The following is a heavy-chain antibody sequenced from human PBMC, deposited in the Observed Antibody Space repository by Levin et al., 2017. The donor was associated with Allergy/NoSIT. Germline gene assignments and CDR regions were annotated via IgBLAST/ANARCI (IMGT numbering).Heavy chain of an antibody. CDR1: GGSFSGYY. V-gene: IGHV4-34*01. CDR3: ARAGYNWNDGTLDI. Sequence: SETLSLTCAVYGGSFSGYYWSWIRQPPGKGLEWIGEINHSGSTNYNPSLKSRVTISVDTSKNQFSLKLSSVTAADTAVYYCARAGYNWNDGTLDIRGQGTRVTVSP. CDR2: INHSGST. J-gene: IGHJ3*02. D-gene: IGHD1-20*01.